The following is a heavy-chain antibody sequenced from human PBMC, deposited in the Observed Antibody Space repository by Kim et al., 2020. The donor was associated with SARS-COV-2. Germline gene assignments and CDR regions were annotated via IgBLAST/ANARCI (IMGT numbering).Heavy chain of an antibody. CDR3: ARHVWAGYSSTWYMDY. CDR2: IFYSGST. Sequence: SETLSLTCSVSGGSISDNYYYWAWFRQPPGKGLEWIGSIFYSGSTYYNPSLKTQVTLSVDTPKHQFSLKVRSVTAADTAVYYCARHVWAGYSSTWYMDYWGQGTRVTV. J-gene: IGHJ4*02. D-gene: IGHD6-13*01. V-gene: IGHV4-39*01. CDR1: GGSISDNYYY.